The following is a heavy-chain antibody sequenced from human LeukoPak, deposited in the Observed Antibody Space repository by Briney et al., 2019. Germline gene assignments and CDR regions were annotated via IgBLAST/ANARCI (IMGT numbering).Heavy chain of an antibody. CDR3: ASDREASRIAVAADY. D-gene: IGHD6-19*01. J-gene: IGHJ4*02. CDR1: GGSFSDYY. V-gene: IGHV3-33*08. CDR2: IWNDGSNK. Sequence: LSLTCAVYGGSFSDYYWSWIRQPPGKGLEWVAVIWNDGSNKYCADSVKGRFTISRDNSKNTLYLQMNSLRGEDTAVYYCASDREASRIAVAADYWGQGTLVTVSS.